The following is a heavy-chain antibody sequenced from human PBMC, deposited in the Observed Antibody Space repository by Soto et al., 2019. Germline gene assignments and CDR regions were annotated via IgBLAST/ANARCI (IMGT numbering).Heavy chain of an antibody. CDR2: ISGSGGST. J-gene: IGHJ4*02. CDR3: ANPGATRGITYFDY. V-gene: IGHV3-23*01. D-gene: IGHD1-26*01. CDR1: GFTFSSYA. Sequence: HPGGSLRLSCAASGFTFSSYAMSWVRQAPGKGLEWVSAISGSGGSTYYADSVKGRSTISRDNSKNTLYLQMNSLRAEDTAVYYCANPGATRGITYFDYWGQGTLVTVSS.